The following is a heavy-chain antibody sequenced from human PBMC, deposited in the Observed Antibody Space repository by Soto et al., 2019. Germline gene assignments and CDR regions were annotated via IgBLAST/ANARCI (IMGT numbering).Heavy chain of an antibody. CDR1: GGSVSSGSYY. J-gene: IGHJ5*02. CDR3: ARGYYGSGSYYNVDWFDP. V-gene: IGHV4-61*01. Sequence: SETLSLTCTVSGGSVSSGSYYWSWIRQPPGKGLEWIGYIYYRGSTNYNPSLKSRVTISVDASKNQFSLKMSSVTAADTAVYYCARGYYGSGSYYNVDWFDPWGQGTLVTVSS. CDR2: IYYRGST. D-gene: IGHD3-10*01.